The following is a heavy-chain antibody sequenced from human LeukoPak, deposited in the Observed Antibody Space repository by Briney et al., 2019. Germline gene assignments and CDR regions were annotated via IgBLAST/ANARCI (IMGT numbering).Heavy chain of an antibody. Sequence: LSLTCAVYGGSFSGYYWSWIRQAPGKGLEWVSYISSSGSTIYYADSVKGRFTISRDNAKNSLYLQMNSLRAEDTAVYYCARGSTYYDFWSGYVQGAFDIWGQGTMVTVSS. D-gene: IGHD3-3*01. CDR2: ISSSGSTI. J-gene: IGHJ3*02. V-gene: IGHV3-11*01. CDR1: GGSFSGYY. CDR3: ARGSTYYDFWSGYVQGAFDI.